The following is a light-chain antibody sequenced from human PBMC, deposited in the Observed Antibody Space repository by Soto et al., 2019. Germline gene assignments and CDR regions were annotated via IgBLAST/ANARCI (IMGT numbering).Light chain of an antibody. Sequence: DIQMTQSPSSLSASVRDRVTITCRASQGISNYLAWYQQKPGKVPKLLIYAASTLQSGVPSRFSGSGSGTEFTLTISSLQTEDVATYYCQKYDRAPRTFGQGTKVEIK. CDR3: QKYDRAPRT. V-gene: IGKV1-27*01. J-gene: IGKJ1*01. CDR2: AAS. CDR1: QGISNY.